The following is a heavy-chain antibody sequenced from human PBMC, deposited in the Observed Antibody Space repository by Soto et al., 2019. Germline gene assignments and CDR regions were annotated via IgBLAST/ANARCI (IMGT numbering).Heavy chain of an antibody. J-gene: IGHJ6*02. D-gene: IGHD2-8*01. CDR3: ARGGHCTPSSGYGDYDRGMDV. CDR2: ISGHTGNT. V-gene: IGHV1-18*04. CDR1: GYTLTKYD. Sequence: QVQLVQSGAEVKKPGASVKVSCKASGYTLTKYDISWVRQAPGQGLEWMGWISGHTGNTNYAQRFHGRVTLTTDTSAGTASMELRSLRFDDTAVYYCARGGHCTPSSGYGDYDRGMDVWGQGTTVTVSS.